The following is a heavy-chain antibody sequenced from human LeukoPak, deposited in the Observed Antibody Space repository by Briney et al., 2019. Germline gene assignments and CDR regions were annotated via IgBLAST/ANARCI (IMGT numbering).Heavy chain of an antibody. CDR2: IYYSGST. CDR1: GGSISSGGYY. V-gene: IGHV4-31*03. CDR3: ARDVVINYYYGMDV. Sequence: SETLSLTCTVSGGSISSGGYYWSWIRQHPGKGLEWIGYIYYSGSTYYNPSLKSRVTISVDTSKNQFSLRLSSVTAADTAVYYCARDVVINYYYGMDVWGQGTTVTVSS. J-gene: IGHJ6*02. D-gene: IGHD3-22*01.